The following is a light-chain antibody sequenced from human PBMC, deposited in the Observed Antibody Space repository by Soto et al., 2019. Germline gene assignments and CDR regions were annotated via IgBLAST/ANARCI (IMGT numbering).Light chain of an antibody. J-gene: IGLJ1*01. CDR1: SSDVGSYDY. V-gene: IGLV2-11*01. CDR2: NVN. CDR3: CSYTASATYV. Sequence: QSVLIQPPSVSGSPGQSVTISCTGTSSDVGSYDYVSWCQQHPGTVPKPMIYNVNTRPSGVPDRFSGSKSGNTVSMTISGLQAEDEADYLCCSYTASATYVFETGTKSPS.